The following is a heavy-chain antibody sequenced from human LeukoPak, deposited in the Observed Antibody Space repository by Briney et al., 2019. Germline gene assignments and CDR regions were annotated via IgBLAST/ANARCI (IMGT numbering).Heavy chain of an antibody. CDR2: IWYDGSNK. J-gene: IGHJ4*02. D-gene: IGHD2-15*01. V-gene: IGHV3-33*08. Sequence: GSLRLSCAASGFTFSNYGMHWVRQAPGKGLEWVAVIWYDGSNKYYADSVKGRFTISRDNSKNTLCLQMNSLRAEDTAVYYCARAGYCSGGSCYGLDYWGQGTLVTVSS. CDR3: ARAGYCSGGSCYGLDY. CDR1: GFTFSNYG.